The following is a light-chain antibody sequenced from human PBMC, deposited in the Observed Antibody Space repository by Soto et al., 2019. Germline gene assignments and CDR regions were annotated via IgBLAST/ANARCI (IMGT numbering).Light chain of an antibody. V-gene: IGLV2-8*01. Sequence: QSALNQPPSASGSAGQSVTISCTGSSSDVGGYNYVSWYQQHPGKAPKLMIYEVSKRPSGVPDRFSGSKSGNTASLTVSGLQAEDEADYYCSSYAGSNSYVFGTGTKVTVL. CDR1: SSDVGGYNY. CDR2: EVS. CDR3: SSYAGSNSYV. J-gene: IGLJ1*01.